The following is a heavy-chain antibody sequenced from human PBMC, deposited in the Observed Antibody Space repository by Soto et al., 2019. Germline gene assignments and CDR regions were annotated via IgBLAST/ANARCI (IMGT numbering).Heavy chain of an antibody. Sequence: EVQLVESGGGLVKPGGSLRLSCAASGFTFHAFSLNRVRQAPGRGLEWVSCISDSYIYYADSVRGRFTISRDNAKNSLFLQMDSLRAEDTAIYYCVRGKRGYSYGVLDYWGQGALVTVSS. CDR1: GFTFHAFS. J-gene: IGHJ4*02. CDR3: VRGKRGYSYGVLDY. CDR2: ISDSYI. V-gene: IGHV3-21*04. D-gene: IGHD5-18*01.